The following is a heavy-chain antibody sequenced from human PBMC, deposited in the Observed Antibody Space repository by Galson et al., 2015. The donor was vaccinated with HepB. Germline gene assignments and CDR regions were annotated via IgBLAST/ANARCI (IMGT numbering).Heavy chain of an antibody. J-gene: IGHJ5*02. Sequence: LSLTCNVSGVYISSGGSAWTWIRQSPGKPMEWIGYMYYSGMVDYNPSLSGRVSISLDASKNQFSLNLSSVTAADTALYYCVRDSPTSYDFGSGTYFETWGQGTLVTVSS. D-gene: IGHD3-10*01. CDR3: VRDSPTSYDFGSGTYFET. CDR2: MYYSGMV. V-gene: IGHV4-30-4*07. CDR1: GVYISSGGSA.